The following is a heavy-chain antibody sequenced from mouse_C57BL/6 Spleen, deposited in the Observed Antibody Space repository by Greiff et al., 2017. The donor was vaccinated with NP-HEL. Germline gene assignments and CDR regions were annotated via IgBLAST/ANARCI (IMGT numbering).Heavy chain of an antibody. J-gene: IGHJ2*01. CDR1: GYTFTDYY. CDR2: IYPGSGNT. Sequence: VQLQQSGAELVRPGASVKLSCKASGYTFTDYYINWVKQRPGQGLEWIARIYPGSGNTYYNEKFKGKATLTAEKSSSTAYMQLSSLTSEDSAVYFCARADYGSSYYWGQGTTLTVSS. V-gene: IGHV1-76*01. CDR3: ARADYGSSYY. D-gene: IGHD1-1*01.